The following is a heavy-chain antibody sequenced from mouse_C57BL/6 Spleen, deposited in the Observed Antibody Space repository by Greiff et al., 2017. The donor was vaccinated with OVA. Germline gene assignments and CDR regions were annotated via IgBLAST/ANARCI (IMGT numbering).Heavy chain of an antibody. CDR3: TNHYDVNPFAY. CDR1: GYTFTDYE. CDR2: IDPETGGT. Sequence: VKLQESGAELVRPGASVTLSCKASGYTFTDYEMHWVKQTPVHGLEWIGAIDPETGGTSYNQKFKGKATLTADKSSSTVYMELRSLTSEDSSVYYCTNHYDVNPFAYWGQGTLVTVSA. V-gene: IGHV1-15*01. J-gene: IGHJ3*01. D-gene: IGHD1-1*01.